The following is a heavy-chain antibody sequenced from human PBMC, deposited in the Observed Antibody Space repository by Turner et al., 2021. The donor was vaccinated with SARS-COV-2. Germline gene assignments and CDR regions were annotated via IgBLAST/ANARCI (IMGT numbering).Heavy chain of an antibody. J-gene: IGHJ3*02. CDR1: GFTVSSNY. D-gene: IGHD6-19*01. Sequence: EVQLVESGGCLIQPGGSLRLSCAASGFTVSSNYMSWVRQAPGKGLEWVSVIYSGGSTYYADSVKGRFTISRDNSKNTLYLQMNSLRAEDTAVYYCARGYSSGWYQRGAFDIWGQGTMVTVSS. V-gene: IGHV3-53*01. CDR3: ARGYSSGWYQRGAFDI. CDR2: IYSGGST.